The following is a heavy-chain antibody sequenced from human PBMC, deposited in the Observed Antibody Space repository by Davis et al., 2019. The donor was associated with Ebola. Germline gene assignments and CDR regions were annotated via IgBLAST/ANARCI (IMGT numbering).Heavy chain of an antibody. D-gene: IGHD3-3*01. CDR2: ISSSSSTI. CDR1: GFTFSSYS. CDR3: ACTIFGTIGNFDY. V-gene: IGHV3-48*02. J-gene: IGHJ4*02. Sequence: PGGSLRLSCAASGFTFSSYSMSWVRQAPGKGLEWVSYISSSSSTIYYADSVKGRFTISRDNAQKSLYLQMNSLRDEDTAVYYCACTIFGTIGNFDYWGQGTLVTVSS.